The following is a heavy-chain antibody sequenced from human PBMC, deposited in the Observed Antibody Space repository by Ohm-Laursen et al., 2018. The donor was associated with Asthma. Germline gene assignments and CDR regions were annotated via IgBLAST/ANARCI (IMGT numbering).Heavy chain of an antibody. V-gene: IGHV4-59*07. CDR2: IHDSGNT. Sequence: SDTLSLTCNVSGGSINNFYWHWIRQPPGKGLEWIGYIHDSGNTQYNPSLKSRVTISLDTSKRQFSLSLNSASAADTAVYYCARGVVSRTTPNWFDPRGQGTLVTVSS. CDR3: ARGVVSRTTPNWFDP. CDR1: GGSINNFY. J-gene: IGHJ5*02. D-gene: IGHD2/OR15-2a*01.